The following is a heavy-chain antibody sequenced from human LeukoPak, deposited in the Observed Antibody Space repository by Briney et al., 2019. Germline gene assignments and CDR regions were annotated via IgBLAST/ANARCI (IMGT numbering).Heavy chain of an antibody. D-gene: IGHD1-1*01. CDR3: ARSQRDQLDSAWWFDP. J-gene: IGHJ5*02. CDR2: IRQGGYEK. CDR1: GFTFSNYW. V-gene: IGHV3-7*01. Sequence: QSGGSLRLSCAASGFTFSNYWMSWVCQAPGKGLEWVANIRQGGYEKHYLDSVRGRFTISRDNARNSLYLQMSSLRDEDTAVYYCARSQRDQLDSAWWFDPWGQGTLVTVSS.